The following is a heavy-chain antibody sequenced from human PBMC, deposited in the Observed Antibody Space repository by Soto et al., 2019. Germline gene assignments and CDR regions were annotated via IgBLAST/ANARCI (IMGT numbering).Heavy chain of an antibody. J-gene: IGHJ4*02. CDR2: ISGSGAAT. CDR3: AGGFSVSWKITDY. CDR1: GFTFDNYA. D-gene: IGHD1-1*01. V-gene: IGHV3-23*01. Sequence: EVQLLESGGGLVQPGESLRLSCAASGFTFDNYAMSWVRQAPGRGLEWVSGISGSGAATFYADSVKGRFTISRDNSKNTLYLQMNSLRGEDAAVDYCAGGFSVSWKITDYWGQGTLVTVSS.